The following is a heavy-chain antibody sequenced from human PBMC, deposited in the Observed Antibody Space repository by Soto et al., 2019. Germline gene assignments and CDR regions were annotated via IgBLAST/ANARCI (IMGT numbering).Heavy chain of an antibody. CDR1: GFTFSSYG. CDR2: ISYDGSYK. D-gene: IGHD3-22*01. J-gene: IGHJ4*02. CDR3: AKDYYDSSGPATTTFDY. V-gene: IGHV3-30*18. Sequence: GSLRLSCAASGFTFSSYGMHWVRQAPGKGLEWVAVISYDGSYKYYADSVKGRFTFSRDNSKNTLYLQMNSLRVEDTAVYYCAKDYYDSSGPATTTFDYWGQGTLVTVSS.